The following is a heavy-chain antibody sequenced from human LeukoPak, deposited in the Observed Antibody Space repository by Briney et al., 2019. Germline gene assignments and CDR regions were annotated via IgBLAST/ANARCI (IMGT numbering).Heavy chain of an antibody. J-gene: IGHJ4*02. D-gene: IGHD3-3*01. CDR2: ISGGST. CDR3: AKDHYDFWSGYYSFDY. CDR1: GFTVSSNE. V-gene: IGHV3-38-3*01. Sequence: GGSLRLSCAASGFTVSSNEMSWVRQAPGKGLEWVSSISGGSTYYADSRKGRFTISRDNSKNTLHLQMNSLRAEDTAVYYCAKDHYDFWSGYYSFDYWGQGTLVTVSS.